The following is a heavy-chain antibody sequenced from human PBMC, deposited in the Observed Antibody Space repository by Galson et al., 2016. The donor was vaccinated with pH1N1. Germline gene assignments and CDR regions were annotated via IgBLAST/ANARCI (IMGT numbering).Heavy chain of an antibody. V-gene: IGHV4-34*01. CDR2: INHSGRA. D-gene: IGHD2-2*01. J-gene: IGHJ4*02. CDR1: GGSFSDSS. Sequence: ETLSLTCAVYGGSFSDSSWGWIRQPPGKGLEWIGEINHSGRASYTASPRSRATISIDTSKNQFSLDLHSVTAADPAVYYCAWVFLVGLYGHSTVVFDYWGQGTLVAVSS. CDR3: AWVFLVGLYGHSTVVFDY.